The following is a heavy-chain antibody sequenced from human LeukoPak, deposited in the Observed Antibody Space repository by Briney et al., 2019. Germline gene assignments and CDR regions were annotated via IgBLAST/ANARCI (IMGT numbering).Heavy chain of an antibody. V-gene: IGHV3-73*01. CDR2: IRSKANSYAT. Sequence: GGSLRLSCAASGSTFSGSAMHWVRQASAKGLEWVGRIRSKANSYATAYAASVKGRFTISRDDSKNTAYLQMNSLETEDTAVYYCTSGRRDGSHLDPWGQGTLMTVSS. J-gene: IGHJ5*02. CDR1: GSTFSGSA. CDR3: TSGRRDGSHLDP. D-gene: IGHD1-26*01.